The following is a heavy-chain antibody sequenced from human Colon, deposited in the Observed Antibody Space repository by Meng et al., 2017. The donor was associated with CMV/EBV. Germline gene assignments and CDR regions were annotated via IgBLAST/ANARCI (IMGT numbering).Heavy chain of an antibody. CDR1: GFTFSAYP. J-gene: IGHJ5*02. CDR2: ISHDGTKK. CDR3: ARASNSSFDP. D-gene: IGHD4-11*01. V-gene: IGHV3-30*04. Sequence: GESLKISCAASGFTFSAYPIHWVRQAPGKGLEWVTIISHDGTKKYYAESVKGRFTISRDNSKNTVTVQMNSLRGDDTAIYYCARASNSSFDPWGQGILVTVSS.